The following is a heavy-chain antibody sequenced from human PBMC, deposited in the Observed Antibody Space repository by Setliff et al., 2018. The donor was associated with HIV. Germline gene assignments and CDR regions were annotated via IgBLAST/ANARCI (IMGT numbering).Heavy chain of an antibody. CDR2: ISAYNGYT. CDR1: GYTFTSYD. CDR3: ARAGSGWPYFDY. D-gene: IGHD6-19*01. V-gene: IGHV1-18*01. J-gene: IGHJ4*02. Sequence: ASVKVSCKASGYTFTSYDISWVRQAPGQGLEWMGWISAYNGYTNYAQKLQGRVTMTTDTSTSTAYMELRSLRSDDTAVYYCARAGSGWPYFDYWGQGTLVTVSS.